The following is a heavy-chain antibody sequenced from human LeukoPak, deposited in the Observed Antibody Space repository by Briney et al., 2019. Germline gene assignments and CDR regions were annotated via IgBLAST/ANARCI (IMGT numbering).Heavy chain of an antibody. CDR3: ARRQGCSSTSCPPDY. V-gene: IGHV5-51*01. D-gene: IGHD2-2*01. CDR2: IYPGDSDT. J-gene: IGHJ4*02. CDR1: GYSFNTYW. Sequence: PGESLKISCRGSGYSFNTYWIGWVRQMPGKGLEWMGIIYPGDSDTRYSPSFQGQVTMSADKSINTAYLQWSSPKASDTAMYYCARRQGCSSTSCPPDYWGQGTLVTVSS.